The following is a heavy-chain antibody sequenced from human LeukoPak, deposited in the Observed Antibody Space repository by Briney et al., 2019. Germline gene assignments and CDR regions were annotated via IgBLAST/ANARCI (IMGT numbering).Heavy chain of an antibody. CDR2: IFHRGIP. CDR3: ARVMGASWFFYLDV. V-gene: IGHV4/OR15-8*01. J-gene: IGHJ6*04. CDR1: DTSISNNW. Sequence: SETLSLTCDVSDTSISNNWWSWVRQSPGKGLEWIGEIFHRGIPNYNPSLKSRVTMSIDTSKNQLSLNVNSVTAANTAVYYCARVMGASWFFYLDVWGKGTTVTVSS. D-gene: IGHD3-16*02.